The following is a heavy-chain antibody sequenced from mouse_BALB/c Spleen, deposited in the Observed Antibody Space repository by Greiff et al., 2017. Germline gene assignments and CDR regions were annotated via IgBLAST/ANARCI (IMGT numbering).Heavy chain of an antibody. CDR1: GFDFSRYW. V-gene: IGHV4-1*02. D-gene: IGHD2-3*01. Sequence: EVKLEESGGGLVQPGGSLKLSCAASGFDFSRYWMSWVRQAPGKGLEWIGEINPDSSTINYTPSLKDKFIISRDNAKNTLYLQMSKVRSEDTALYYCARPSYDGYNYAMDYWGQGTSVTVSS. J-gene: IGHJ4*01. CDR3: ARPSYDGYNYAMDY. CDR2: INPDSSTI.